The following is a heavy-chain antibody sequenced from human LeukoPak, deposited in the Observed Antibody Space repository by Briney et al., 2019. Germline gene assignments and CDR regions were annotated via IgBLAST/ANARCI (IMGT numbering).Heavy chain of an antibody. V-gene: IGHV1-2*02. CDR2: INAESGET. Sequence: GASVKVSCKASGYTFSGHYMHWIRQAPGRGVEWMGWINAESGETKYAQKFQGRVTMTRDTSISTAYMELRGLRFDDTAVYYCARDWELRWSQGGLDYWGQGTLLAVSS. D-gene: IGHD3-10*01. CDR3: ARDWELRWSQGGLDY. CDR1: GYTFSGHY. J-gene: IGHJ4*02.